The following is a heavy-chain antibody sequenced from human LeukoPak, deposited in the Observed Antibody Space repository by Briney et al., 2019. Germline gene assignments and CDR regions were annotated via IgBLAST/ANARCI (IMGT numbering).Heavy chain of an antibody. J-gene: IGHJ4*02. V-gene: IGHV3-23*01. CDR1: GFTFSNYA. CDR3: AKDKTYYYDDSGYNYFDY. Sequence: GGSLRLSCAASGFTFSNYAMNWVRQAPGKGLEWVSTISGSGGSTYHADSVKGRFTISRDNSKNTLYLQTTSLRAEDTAIYYCAKDKTYYYDDSGYNYFDYWGQGTLVTVSS. CDR2: ISGSGGST. D-gene: IGHD3-22*01.